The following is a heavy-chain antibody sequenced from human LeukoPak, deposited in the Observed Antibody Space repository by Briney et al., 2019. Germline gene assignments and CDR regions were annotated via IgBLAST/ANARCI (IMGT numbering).Heavy chain of an antibody. D-gene: IGHD3-22*01. CDR1: GGSISSGGYY. V-gene: IGHV4-31*03. J-gene: IGHJ4*02. CDR3: ARLVSAYYYGFDF. CDR2: IYYSGST. Sequence: SETLSFTCTVSGGSISSGGYYWSWIRQHPGKGLEWIGYIYYSGSTYYNPSLNSRVNISVETSETQFSLHLSSVTAADTAVYYCARLVSAYYYGFDFWGQGILVTVSS.